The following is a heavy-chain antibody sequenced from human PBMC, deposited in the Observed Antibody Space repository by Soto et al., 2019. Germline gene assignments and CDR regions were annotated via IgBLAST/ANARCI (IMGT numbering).Heavy chain of an antibody. V-gene: IGHV1-8*01. CDR3: EGGNIFLVPGSLHTWFAP. CDR1: GYTFTSYD. J-gene: IGHJ5*02. D-gene: IGHD2-2*01. Sequence: QVQLVQSGAEVKKPGASVKVSCKASGYTFTSYDINWVRQATGQGLEWMGWMNPNSGNTGYAQKFQGRVTMTRNTSIRRAYMERSSLRAEDKAVLGGEGGNIFLVPGSLHTWFAPWGQGPLVTVSS. CDR2: MNPNSGNT.